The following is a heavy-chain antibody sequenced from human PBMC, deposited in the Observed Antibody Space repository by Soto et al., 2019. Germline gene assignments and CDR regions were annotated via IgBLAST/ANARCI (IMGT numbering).Heavy chain of an antibody. Sequence: QVQLVQSGGEVKKPGASVKVSCKASGYTFTTSGVSWVRQAPGQGLEWMGWVSGYNGNTKYEKKFHDRVTMTTDTSTSTAYLELRSLTTDDTAVYYCARAGELPYYYYGMDVWGQGTTVIVSS. CDR1: GYTFTTSG. J-gene: IGHJ6*02. CDR3: ARAGELPYYYYGMDV. D-gene: IGHD1-7*01. CDR2: VSGYNGNT. V-gene: IGHV1-18*01.